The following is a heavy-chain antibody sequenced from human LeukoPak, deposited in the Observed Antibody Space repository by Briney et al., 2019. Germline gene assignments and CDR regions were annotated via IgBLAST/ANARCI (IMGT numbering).Heavy chain of an antibody. D-gene: IGHD4-17*01. CDR2: IYGDDNK. V-gene: IGHV2-5*02. Sequence: SGPTLVNPTQTLTLTCTFSGFSLTTRGVVVGWVRQPPVKALEWVAFIYGDDNKRYSPSLKSRLTITKDTSKNQVVLTMTNVDPVDTATYYCVHRTTVTSFDHWGQGTLVTVSS. J-gene: IGHJ4*02. CDR3: VHRTTVTSFDH. CDR1: GFSLTTRGVV.